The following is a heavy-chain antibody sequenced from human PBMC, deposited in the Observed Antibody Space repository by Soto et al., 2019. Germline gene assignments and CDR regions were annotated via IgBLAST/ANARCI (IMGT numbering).Heavy chain of an antibody. V-gene: IGHV4-59*08. D-gene: IGHD4-17*01. CDR1: GGSISSYY. CDR3: ARRYGDYFDF. CDR2: IYYSGGT. Sequence: QVQLQESGPGLVKPSETLSLTCTVSGGSISSYYWSWIRQPPGKGLEWIGYIYYSGGTNYNPSLKSRVTISVATSKNQFSLKLSSVTAADTTVYYCARRYGDYFDFWGQGTLVTVSS. J-gene: IGHJ4*02.